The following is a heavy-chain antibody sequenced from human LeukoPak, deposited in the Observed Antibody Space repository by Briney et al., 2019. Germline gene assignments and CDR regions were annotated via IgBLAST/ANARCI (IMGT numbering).Heavy chain of an antibody. D-gene: IGHD6-19*01. V-gene: IGHV3-30*02. CDR1: GFTFSSYG. CDR2: IRYDGSNK. Sequence: GGSLRLSCAASGFTFSSYGMHWVRQAPGKGLEWVAFIRYDGSNKYYADSVKGRFTISRDNSKNTLYLQMNSLRAEDTAVCYCAKDQRSIAVAGRGFDIWGQGTMVTVSS. CDR3: AKDQRSIAVAGRGFDI. J-gene: IGHJ3*02.